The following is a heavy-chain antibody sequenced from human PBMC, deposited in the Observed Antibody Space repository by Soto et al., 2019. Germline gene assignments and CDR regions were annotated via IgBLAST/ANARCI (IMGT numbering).Heavy chain of an antibody. CDR3: ARGPQYSSSWGGYYYYMDV. D-gene: IGHD6-6*01. Sequence: SETLSLTCAVYGGSFSGYYWSWIRQPPGKGLEWIGEINHSGSTNYNPSLKSRVTISVDTSKNQFSLKLSSVTAADTAVYYCARGPQYSSSWGGYYYYMDVWGKGTTVTVSS. V-gene: IGHV4-34*01. CDR2: INHSGST. J-gene: IGHJ6*03. CDR1: GGSFSGYY.